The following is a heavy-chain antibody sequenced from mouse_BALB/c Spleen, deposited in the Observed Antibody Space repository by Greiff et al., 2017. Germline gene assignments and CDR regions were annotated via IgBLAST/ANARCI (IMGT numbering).Heavy chain of an antibody. V-gene: IGHV2-2*02. CDR3: ATLYDYEGGGYFDY. CDR2: IWSGGST. D-gene: IGHD2-4*01. J-gene: IGHJ2*01. Sequence: QVHVKQSGPGLVQPSQSLSITCTVSGFSLTSYGVHWVRQSPGKGLEWLGVIWSGGSTDYNAAFISRLSISKDNSKSQVFFKMNSLQANDTAIYYCATLYDYEGGGYFDYWGQGTTLTVSS. CDR1: GFSLTSYG.